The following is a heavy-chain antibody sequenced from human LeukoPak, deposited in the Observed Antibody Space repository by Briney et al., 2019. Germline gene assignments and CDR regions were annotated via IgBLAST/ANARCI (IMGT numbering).Heavy chain of an antibody. J-gene: IGHJ6*03. CDR3: AKATSNFWSGPDV. CDR2: ISGSGGST. CDR1: GFTFSTNA. V-gene: IGHV3-23*01. Sequence: PGGSLGLSCAASGFTFSTNAMHWVRQAPGKGLEWVSAISGSGGSTYYADSVKGRFTISRDNSKNTLFLQVSSLRAEDTAVYYCAKATSNFWSGPDVWGKGTSVTVSS. D-gene: IGHD3-3*01.